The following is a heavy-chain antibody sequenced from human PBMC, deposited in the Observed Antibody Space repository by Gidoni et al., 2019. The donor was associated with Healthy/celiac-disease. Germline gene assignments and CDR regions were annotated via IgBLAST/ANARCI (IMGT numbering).Heavy chain of an antibody. D-gene: IGHD2-15*01. J-gene: IGHJ5*02. CDR2: IRRGSSCR. CDR3: AGAGDCSGGSCPNWFDP. V-gene: IGHV3-11*06. CDR1: GIAFSDHY. Sequence: QVQLVESGGGLVTPGRSLRPSCAASGIAFSDHYKSRFRQAPGKGLAWVSYIRRGSSCRNNPNTVKGRFTIYRDNANNILYLQMISLGAKDPAVYCCAGAGDCSGGSCPNWFDPWGQGTLVTVSS.